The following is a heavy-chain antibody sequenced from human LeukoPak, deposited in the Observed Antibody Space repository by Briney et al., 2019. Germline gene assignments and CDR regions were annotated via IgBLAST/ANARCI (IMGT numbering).Heavy chain of an antibody. D-gene: IGHD6-19*01. V-gene: IGHV3-23*01. J-gene: IGHJ4*02. Sequence: GGSLRLSCAASGFTFSSYAMSWVRQAPGKGLEWVSAISGSGGSTYYADSVKGRFTISRDNTKNTLYLQMNSLRAEDTAVYYCAKSYSSGWNYFDYWGQGTLVTVSS. CDR2: ISGSGGST. CDR3: AKSYSSGWNYFDY. CDR1: GFTFSSYA.